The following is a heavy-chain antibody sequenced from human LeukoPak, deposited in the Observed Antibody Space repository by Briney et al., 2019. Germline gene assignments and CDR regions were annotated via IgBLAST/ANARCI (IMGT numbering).Heavy chain of an antibody. CDR3: ARAGSGYEDGFDY. D-gene: IGHD5-12*01. J-gene: IGHJ4*02. CDR1: GFTFSGYT. CDR2: ISSSSYI. Sequence: PGGSLRLSCAASGFTFSGYTINWVRQAPGKGLEWVSSISSSSYIYYADSVKGRFTISRHNAKNSLYLQMNSLRAEDTAVYCCARAGSGYEDGFDYWGQGTLVTVSS. V-gene: IGHV3-21*01.